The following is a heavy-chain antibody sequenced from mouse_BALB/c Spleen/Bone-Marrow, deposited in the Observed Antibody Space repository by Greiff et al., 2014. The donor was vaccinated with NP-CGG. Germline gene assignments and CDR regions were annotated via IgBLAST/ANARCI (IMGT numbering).Heavy chain of an antibody. Sequence: EVQLQQSGAELVKPGASVKLSRTASGFNIKDTYMHWVQQRPEQGLEWIGRIDPANGNTKYDPKFQGKATITADTSSNTAYLQLSSLTSEDTAVYYCARYYYGSSYFDYWGQGTTLTVSS. V-gene: IGHV14-3*02. CDR1: GFNIKDTY. CDR2: IDPANGNT. J-gene: IGHJ2*01. CDR3: ARYYYGSSYFDY. D-gene: IGHD1-1*01.